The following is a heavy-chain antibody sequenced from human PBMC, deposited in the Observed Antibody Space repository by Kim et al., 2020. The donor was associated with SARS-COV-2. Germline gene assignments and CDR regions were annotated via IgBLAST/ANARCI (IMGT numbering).Heavy chain of an antibody. CDR3: ARDQITMVRGVHQQDYYYYGMAV. CDR2: IYSGGST. Sequence: GGSLRLSCAASGFTVSSNYMSWVRQAPGKGLEWVSVIYSGGSTYYADSVKGRFTISRENSKNTLYLQMNSMRAEDTAVYYCARDQITMVRGVHQQDYYYYGMAVWGQGTTVTVSS. CDR1: GFTVSSNY. V-gene: IGHV3-66*01. D-gene: IGHD3-10*01. J-gene: IGHJ6*02.